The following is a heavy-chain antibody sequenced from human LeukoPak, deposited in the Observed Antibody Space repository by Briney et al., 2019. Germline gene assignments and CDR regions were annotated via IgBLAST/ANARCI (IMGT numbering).Heavy chain of an antibody. D-gene: IGHD3-16*01. J-gene: IGHJ4*02. CDR1: GGTFSSYA. CDR3: AADDQQLIL. CDR2: IIPILGIA. V-gene: IGHV1-69*04. Sequence: SVKVSCKASGGTFSSYAISWVRQAPGQGLEWMGRIIPILGIANYAQKFQGRVTITTDESTSTAYMELSSLRSEDTAVYYCAADDQQLILWGQGTLVTVSS.